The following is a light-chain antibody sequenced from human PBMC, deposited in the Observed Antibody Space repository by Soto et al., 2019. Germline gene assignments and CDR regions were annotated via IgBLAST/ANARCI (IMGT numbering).Light chain of an antibody. CDR1: QSLRSN. CDR3: QQYGSSPQA. J-gene: IGKJ1*01. V-gene: IGKV3-20*01. CDR2: GAS. Sequence: EILLTQSPATLSVSAGERATLSCRASQSLRSNLAWYQQKPGQAPRLLIYGASSRATGIPSRFSGSGSGTDFTLTISSLEPEDFAAYYCQQYGSSPQAFGQGTKVDIK.